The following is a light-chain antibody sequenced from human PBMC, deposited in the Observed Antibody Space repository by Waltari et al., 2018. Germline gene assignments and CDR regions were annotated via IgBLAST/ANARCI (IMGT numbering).Light chain of an antibody. J-gene: IGLJ2*01. CDR1: SSDVGNYKR. CDR2: AVS. V-gene: IGLV2-23*02. Sequence: QSALTQPASVSGSPGQSITIPCTGTSSDVGNYKRVFWYQQHPGKAPKLIIYAVSKRPSCVSDRFSGSKSGDMASLTISGLQPEDEAEYFCSSYAGSSKGVFGGGTKVTVL. CDR3: SSYAGSSKGV.